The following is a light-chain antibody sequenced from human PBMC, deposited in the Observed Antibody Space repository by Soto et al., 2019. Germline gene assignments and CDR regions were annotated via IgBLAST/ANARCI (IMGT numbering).Light chain of an antibody. Sequence: QSVLTQSPSASASLGASVKLICTLSSGHSSNAIAWHQQQPEKGPRYLMKLNSDGSHSKGDGIPDRFSGSSSGAERYLTISSLQSEDEADYYCQTWGTGILVFGGGTKLTVL. CDR1: SGHSSNA. CDR3: QTWGTGILV. J-gene: IGLJ3*02. CDR2: LNSDGSH. V-gene: IGLV4-69*01.